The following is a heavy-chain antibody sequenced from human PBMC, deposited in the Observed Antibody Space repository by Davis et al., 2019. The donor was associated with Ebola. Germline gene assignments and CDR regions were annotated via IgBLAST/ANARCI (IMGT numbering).Heavy chain of an antibody. J-gene: IGHJ4*02. D-gene: IGHD3-9*01. CDR1: GFTLDEYA. CDR2: ISWNSGSI. V-gene: IGHV3-9*01. Sequence: SLKISCAASGFTLDEYAMHWVRQAPGKGLEWVSGISWNSGSIGYADSVKGRFTISRDNAKKSLYLQMNSLRAEDTALYYCAKDRYYDILTGYHDYWGQGTLVTVSS. CDR3: AKDRYYDILTGYHDY.